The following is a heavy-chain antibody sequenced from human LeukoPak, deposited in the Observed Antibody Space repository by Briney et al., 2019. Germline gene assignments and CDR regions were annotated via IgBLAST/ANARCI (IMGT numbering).Heavy chain of an antibody. CDR1: GGSFSGYY. D-gene: IGHD6-19*01. J-gene: IGHJ4*02. CDR3: AWLAYSSGWYYFDY. CDR2: INHSGST. Sequence: SETLSLTCAVYGGSFSGYYWSWIRQPPGKGLEWIGEINHSGSTNYNPSLKSRVTISVDTSKNQFSLKLSSVTAADTAAYYCAWLAYSSGWYYFDYWGQGTLVTVSS. V-gene: IGHV4-34*01.